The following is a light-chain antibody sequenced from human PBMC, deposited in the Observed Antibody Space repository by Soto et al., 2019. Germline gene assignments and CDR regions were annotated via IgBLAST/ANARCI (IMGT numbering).Light chain of an antibody. Sequence: QSVLTQPASVSGSPGQSITISCTGTNSDVGSYNLVSWYQQYPGKAPKLMIYDGSKRPSGVSNRFSGSKSGNTASLTISGLQAEDEADYYCCSFAGSTTLYVFGTGTKVTVL. V-gene: IGLV2-23*01. CDR2: DGS. CDR1: NSDVGSYNL. J-gene: IGLJ1*01. CDR3: CSFAGSTTLYV.